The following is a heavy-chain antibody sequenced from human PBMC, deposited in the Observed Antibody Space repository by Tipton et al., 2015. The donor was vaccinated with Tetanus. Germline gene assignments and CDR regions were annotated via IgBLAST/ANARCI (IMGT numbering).Heavy chain of an antibody. D-gene: IGHD1-26*01. CDR1: GASISSGGYY. CDR2: IYFSGST. Sequence: LRLSCTVSGASISSGGYYWTWIRQHPGKGLEWIGDIYFSGSTYYNPSLRSRVTISVDTSKNEFSLKVNSVTAADSAVYYCARDQARGARGWNYFDYWGQGTLVTVSS. CDR3: ARDQARGARGWNYFDY. V-gene: IGHV4-31*02. J-gene: IGHJ4*02.